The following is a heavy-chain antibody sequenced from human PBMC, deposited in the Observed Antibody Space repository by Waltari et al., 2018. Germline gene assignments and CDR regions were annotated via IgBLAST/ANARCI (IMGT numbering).Heavy chain of an antibody. J-gene: IGHJ4*02. CDR2: IKQDGSEK. D-gene: IGHD5-18*01. V-gene: IGHV3-7*03. CDR1: GFTFSNYW. Sequence: EVQLVESGGGLVQPGGSLRLSCAASGFTFSNYWMSGGRQATGKGLEWVANIKQDGSEKDYVDSVKGRFTISRDNAKNSLYLQMNSLRAEDTAVYYCGRDRGYGQSDSWGQGTLVTVSS. CDR3: GRDRGYGQSDS.